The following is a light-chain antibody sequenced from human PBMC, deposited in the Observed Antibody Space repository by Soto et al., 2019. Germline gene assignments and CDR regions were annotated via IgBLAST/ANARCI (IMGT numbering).Light chain of an antibody. V-gene: IGKV3-11*01. J-gene: IGKJ1*01. Sequence: EIVLTQSPATLSLSPGERATLSCRASQSVSSYLAWYQQKPGQAPRLLIYDASNRATGIPARFIGSGSGTDFTLTISSLEPEDFAVYYCQQRSNWPWTF. CDR2: DAS. CDR3: QQRSNWPWT. CDR1: QSVSSY.